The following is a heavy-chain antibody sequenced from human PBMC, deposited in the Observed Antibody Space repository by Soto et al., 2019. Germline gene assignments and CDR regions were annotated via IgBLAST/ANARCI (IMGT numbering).Heavy chain of an antibody. J-gene: IGHJ5*02. V-gene: IGHV3-74*03. CDR3: AKLPWEVAPS. CDR2: IGPEGTDI. Sequence: EVQLVASGGGLVQPGRSLRLSCSNSGFTFGNFWIHWVRQAPGKGLEWVSHIGPEGTDIVYADSVKGRFIISRDNARNTVYLQMNSLEAEDTAVYYCAKLPWEVAPSWGQGTLVTVSS. CDR1: GFTFGNFW. D-gene: IGHD1-26*01.